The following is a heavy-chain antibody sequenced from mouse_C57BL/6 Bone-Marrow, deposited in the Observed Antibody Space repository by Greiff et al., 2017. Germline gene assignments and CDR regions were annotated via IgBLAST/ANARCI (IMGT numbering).Heavy chain of an antibody. D-gene: IGHD2-3*01. Sequence: VQLQQSGAELVRPGTSVKLSCKASGYTFTSYWMHWVKQRPGQGLEWIGVIDPSDSYTNYNQKFKGKATLTVDTSSSTAYMQLSSLTSEDSAVYYCARDGYQFAYWGQGTLVTVSA. V-gene: IGHV1-59*01. CDR2: IDPSDSYT. CDR3: ARDGYQFAY. J-gene: IGHJ3*01. CDR1: GYTFTSYW.